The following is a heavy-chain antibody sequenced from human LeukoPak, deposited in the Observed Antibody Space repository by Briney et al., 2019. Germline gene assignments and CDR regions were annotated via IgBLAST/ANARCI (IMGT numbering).Heavy chain of an antibody. CDR3: ARFNWNDAFDI. J-gene: IGHJ3*02. CDR2: IKQDGSEK. Sequence: GGSLRLSCAASGFTVSSNYMSWVRQAPGKGLEWVANIKQDGSEKYYVDSVKGRFTISRDNAENSLYLQMNSLRAEDTAVYYCARFNWNDAFDIWGQGTMVTVSS. D-gene: IGHD1-20*01. CDR1: GFTVSSNY. V-gene: IGHV3-7*01.